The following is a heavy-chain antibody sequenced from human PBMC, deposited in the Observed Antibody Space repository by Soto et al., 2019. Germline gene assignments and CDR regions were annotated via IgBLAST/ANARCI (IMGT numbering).Heavy chain of an antibody. J-gene: IGHJ6*02. D-gene: IGHD3-10*01. Sequence: SETLSLTCTVSGGSISSYYCGWIRQSAGKGLEWVGRIDTSGTTNYNPSLKSRVTMSVDASKNQFSLNLSSVTAADTAVYYCARGPRGYVYYHGMDVWGQGTPVTVSS. CDR1: GGSISSYY. V-gene: IGHV4-4*07. CDR3: ARGPRGYVYYHGMDV. CDR2: IDTSGTT.